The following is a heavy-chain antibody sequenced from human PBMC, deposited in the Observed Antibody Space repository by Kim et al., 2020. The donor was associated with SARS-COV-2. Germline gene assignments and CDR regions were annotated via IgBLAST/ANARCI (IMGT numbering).Heavy chain of an antibody. V-gene: IGHV3-23*01. CDR3: AKELSYTSSWYGAFDV. Sequence: SVKGRFSISRDNSKNTLYLQMNSLRIEDTAVYYCAKELSYTSSWYGAFDVWGQGTMVTVSS. D-gene: IGHD6-13*01. J-gene: IGHJ3*01.